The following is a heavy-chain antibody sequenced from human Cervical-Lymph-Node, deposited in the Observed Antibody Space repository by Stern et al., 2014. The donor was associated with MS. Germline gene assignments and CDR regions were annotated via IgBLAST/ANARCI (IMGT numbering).Heavy chain of an antibody. J-gene: IGHJ1*01. CDR1: GGTLSSFA. Sequence: QMQLVQSGAVVKQPGSSMKVSCKASGGTLSSFAINWVRQAPGQGLEWMGGIISILSSPKYGTKVQGRIPIFADESTRTTYQELRRLGSEETAPYFFSGSHNGTFKEPDHLGQGTLVTVSS. V-gene: IGHV1-69*01. D-gene: IGHD1-14*01. CDR2: IISILSSP. CDR3: SGSHNGTFKEPDH.